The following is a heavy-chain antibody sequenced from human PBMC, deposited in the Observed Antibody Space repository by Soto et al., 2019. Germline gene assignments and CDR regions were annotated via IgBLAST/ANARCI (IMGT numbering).Heavy chain of an antibody. CDR1: GGSISSGGYY. Sequence: QVQLQESGPGLVKPSQTLSLTCTVSGGSISSGGYYWSWIRQHPGKGLEWIGYIYYSGSTYYNPSLKSRVTISVDTSKNQFSLKLSSVTAXXXXXXXXXXXXXXXDYWGQGTLVTVSS. V-gene: IGHV4-31*03. CDR3: XXXXXXXDY. CDR2: IYYSGST. J-gene: IGHJ4*02.